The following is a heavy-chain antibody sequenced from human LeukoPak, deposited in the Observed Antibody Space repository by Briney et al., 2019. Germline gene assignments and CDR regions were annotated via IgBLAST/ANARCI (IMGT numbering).Heavy chain of an antibody. CDR2: INHSGST. CDR1: GGSFSGYY. Sequence: SETLSLTCAVSGGSFSGYYWSWIRQPPGKGLEWIGEINHSGSTNYNPSLKSRVTISVDTSKNQFSLKLSSVTAADTAVYYCARGSGRITIFGYALFDYWGQGTLVTVSS. J-gene: IGHJ4*02. V-gene: IGHV4-34*01. CDR3: ARGSGRITIFGYALFDY. D-gene: IGHD3-3*01.